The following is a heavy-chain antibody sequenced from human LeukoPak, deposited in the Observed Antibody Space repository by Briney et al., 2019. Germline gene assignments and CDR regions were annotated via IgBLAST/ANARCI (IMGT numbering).Heavy chain of an antibody. Sequence: GGSLRLSCAASGFTFSDYYMSWIRQAPGKGLEWVSYISSSSTYTNYADSVKGRFTISRDNAKKSLYLQMNSLRAEDTAVYYCARRGSGYAYDYWGQGTLVTVSS. CDR2: ISSSSTYT. J-gene: IGHJ4*02. D-gene: IGHD5-12*01. CDR1: GFTFSDYY. V-gene: IGHV3-11*06. CDR3: ARRGSGYAYDY.